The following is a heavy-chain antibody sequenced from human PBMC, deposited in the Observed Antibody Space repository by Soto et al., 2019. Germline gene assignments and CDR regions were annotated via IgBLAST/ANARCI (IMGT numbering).Heavy chain of an antibody. J-gene: IGHJ5*02. Sequence: PGESLKISCNGSGYSFTSYWICWVRQMPGKGLEWMGIIYPGDSDARYSPSFQGQVTISADKSINTAYLQWSSLKASDTAMYYCARNLGTSRTPGFDPWGQGTLVTVSS. CDR1: GYSFTSYW. CDR2: IYPGDSDA. V-gene: IGHV5-51*01. D-gene: IGHD2-2*01. CDR3: ARNLGTSRTPGFDP.